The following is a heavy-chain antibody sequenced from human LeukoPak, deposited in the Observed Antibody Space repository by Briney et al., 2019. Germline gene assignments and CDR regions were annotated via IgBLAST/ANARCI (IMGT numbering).Heavy chain of an antibody. V-gene: IGHV4-39*01. J-gene: IGHJ4*02. CDR3: ARGRVTYYDFWSGGPLDY. CDR1: GGSISSSSYY. D-gene: IGHD3-3*01. CDR2: IYYSGST. Sequence: PSETLSLTCTVSGGSISSSSYYWGWIRQPPGKGLEWIGSIYYSGSTYYNPSLKSRLTISVDSSKNQISLKLSSVTAADTAVYYCARGRVTYYDFWSGGPLDYWGQGTLVTVSS.